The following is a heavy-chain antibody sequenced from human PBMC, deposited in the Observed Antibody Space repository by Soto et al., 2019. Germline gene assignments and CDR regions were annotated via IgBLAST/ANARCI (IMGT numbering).Heavy chain of an antibody. J-gene: IGHJ4*02. CDR1: GFTSSTFG. CDR2: ISGSGDNT. V-gene: IGHV3-23*01. CDR3: GGDPRGPEY. Sequence: EGQLLESGGGLVQPGGSLRFSCAGSGFTSSTFGMSWVRQAPGKGLEWVSGISGSGDNTYYADSVKGRFTISRDKSKNTLFLQMNGLRAEDTAMYYCGGDPRGPEYWGQGTLVTVSS. D-gene: IGHD6-6*01.